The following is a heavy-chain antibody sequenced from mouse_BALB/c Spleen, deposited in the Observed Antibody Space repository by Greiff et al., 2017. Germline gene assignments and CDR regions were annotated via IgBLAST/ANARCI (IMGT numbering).Heavy chain of an antibody. Sequence: QVQLKQSGAELVRPGVSVKISCKGSGYTFTDYAMHWVKQSHAKSLEWIGVISTYYGDASYNQKFKGKATMTVDKSSSTAYMELARLTSEDSAIYYCAREGVLRLYYFDYWGQGTTLTVSS. D-gene: IGHD1-1*01. CDR3: AREGVLRLYYFDY. CDR1: GYTFTDYA. CDR2: ISTYYGDA. J-gene: IGHJ2*01. V-gene: IGHV1S137*01.